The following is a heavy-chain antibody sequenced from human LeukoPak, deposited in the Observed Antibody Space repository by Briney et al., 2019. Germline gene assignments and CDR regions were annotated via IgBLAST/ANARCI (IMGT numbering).Heavy chain of an antibody. Sequence: PGGSLRLSCAASGFTFSSYSMNWVRQAPGKGLEWVSSISSCSSYIYYADSVKGRFTISRDNAKNSLYLQMNSLRAEDTAVYYCARTGSYDFWSGYYFDWFDPWGQGTLVTVSS. D-gene: IGHD3-3*01. J-gene: IGHJ5*02. V-gene: IGHV3-21*01. CDR2: ISSCSSYI. CDR1: GFTFSSYS. CDR3: ARTGSYDFWSGYYFDWFDP.